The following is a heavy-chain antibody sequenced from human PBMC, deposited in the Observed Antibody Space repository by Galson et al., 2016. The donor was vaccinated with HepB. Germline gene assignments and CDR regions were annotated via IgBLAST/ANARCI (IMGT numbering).Heavy chain of an antibody. Sequence: LSLTCTVSGVSVSGGSPFWTWIRQPPGKRLEWIGYIYNGVSNNYIPSLNYNPSLRSRVTISLDTSKNQFSLRLSSVTAADTAFYFCARDNHGSYFDYWGHGTLVTVSS. J-gene: IGHJ4*01. CDR1: GVSVSGGSPF. V-gene: IGHV4-61*01. CDR3: ARDNHGSYFDY. CDR2: IYNGVSNNYIPSL. D-gene: IGHD1-26*01.